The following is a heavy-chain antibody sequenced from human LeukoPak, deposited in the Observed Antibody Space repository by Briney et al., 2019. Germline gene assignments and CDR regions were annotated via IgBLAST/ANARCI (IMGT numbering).Heavy chain of an antibody. J-gene: IGHJ6*02. CDR3: ARDMPDYDFWSGYLGRFYGMDV. CDR2: ISGSGGST. CDR1: GFTFSSYS. V-gene: IGHV3-23*01. Sequence: PGGSLRLSCAASGFTFSSYSMSWVRQAPGKGLEWVAAISGSGGSTYYADSVKGRFTISIQKAKNSIYLQMNRLRAEDTAVYYCARDMPDYDFWSGYLGRFYGMDVWGQGTTVTVSS. D-gene: IGHD3-3*01.